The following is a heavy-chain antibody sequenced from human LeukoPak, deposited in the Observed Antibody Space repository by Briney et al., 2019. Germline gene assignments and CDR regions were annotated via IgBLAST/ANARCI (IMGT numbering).Heavy chain of an antibody. D-gene: IGHD3-22*01. CDR3: AKDASLYYYDSSGYHSSFDY. V-gene: IGHV3-23*01. Sequence: GGSLRLSCAASGFTFSSYAMSWVRQAPGKGLEWVSAISGSGGSTYYADSVKGRFTISRDNSKNTLYLQMNSLRAEDTAVYYCAKDASLYYYDSSGYHSSFDYWGQGTLVTVSS. CDR1: GFTFSSYA. J-gene: IGHJ4*02. CDR2: ISGSGGST.